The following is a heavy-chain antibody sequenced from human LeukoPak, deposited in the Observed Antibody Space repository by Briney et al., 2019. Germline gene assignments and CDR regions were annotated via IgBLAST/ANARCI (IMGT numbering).Heavy chain of an antibody. D-gene: IGHD2-15*01. CDR3: AKRPYCSGAVCYHIDY. CDR1: GFTFSYYE. CDR2: ISSSGSTI. J-gene: IGHJ4*02. V-gene: IGHV3-48*03. Sequence: PGGSLRLSCAASGFTFSYYEMNWVRQAPGKGLEWVSYISSSGSTIFYADSVKGRFTISRDNSKNTVYLQLNSLRAEDTAVYYCAKRPYCSGAVCYHIDYWGQGTLVTVSS.